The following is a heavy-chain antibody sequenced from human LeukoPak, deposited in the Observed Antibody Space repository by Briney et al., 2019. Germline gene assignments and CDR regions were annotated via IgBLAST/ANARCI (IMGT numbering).Heavy chain of an antibody. J-gene: IGHJ6*03. CDR1: GGSVSDYY. V-gene: IGHV4-59*02. Sequence: SETLSLTCTISGGSVSDYYWSWIRQSPGKGLEWIGYIYYSGSTNYNPSLKSRVTISVDTSKNQFSLKLTSVTAADTAVYYCASGAYSFYYMDVWGKGTTVTISS. D-gene: IGHD5-18*01. CDR3: ASGAYSFYYMDV. CDR2: IYYSGST.